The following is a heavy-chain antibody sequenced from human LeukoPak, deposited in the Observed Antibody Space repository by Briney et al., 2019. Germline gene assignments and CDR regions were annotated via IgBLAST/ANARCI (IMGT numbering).Heavy chain of an antibody. V-gene: IGHV3-48*01. CDR2: ISTMSSTK. CDR3: AREDQPRGTFDY. J-gene: IGHJ4*02. D-gene: IGHD2-15*01. CDR1: GFTFSSYD. Sequence: GGSLRLSCAASGFTFSSYDMNWVRQAPGKGLEWVSYISTMSSTKYYADSVKGRFTISRDNAKNSLYLQMNSLRAEDTALYYCAREDQPRGTFDYWGQGILVTVSS.